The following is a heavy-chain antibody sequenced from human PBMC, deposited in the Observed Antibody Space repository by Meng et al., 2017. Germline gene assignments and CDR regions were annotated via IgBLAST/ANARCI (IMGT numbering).Heavy chain of an antibody. D-gene: IGHD1-26*01. Sequence: SETLSLTCSVSGDSINNIDYYWGWIRQPPGKGLEWLGSIYYSGNTYYNPSNPSLKSRVTISIDTSRNQFSLKLSSVTAADTAVYYCARVGWELLPGESAFDIWGQGTMVTVSS. V-gene: IGHV4-39*07. CDR3: ARVGWELLPGESAFDI. J-gene: IGHJ3*02. CDR1: GDSINNIDYY. CDR2: IYYSGNT.